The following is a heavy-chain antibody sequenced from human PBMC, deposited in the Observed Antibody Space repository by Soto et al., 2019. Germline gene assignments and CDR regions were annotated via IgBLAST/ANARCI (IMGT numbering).Heavy chain of an antibody. Sequence: GESLKISCKGSGYSFTSYWIGWVRQMPGKGLEWMGIIYPGDSDTRYSPSFQGQVTISADKSISTAYLQWSSLKASDTAMYYCAREAGTEPEDYYYYYMDVWGKGTTVTVSS. CDR3: AREAGTEPEDYYYYYMDV. CDR2: IYPGDSDT. J-gene: IGHJ6*03. CDR1: GYSFTSYW. D-gene: IGHD6-13*01. V-gene: IGHV5-51*01.